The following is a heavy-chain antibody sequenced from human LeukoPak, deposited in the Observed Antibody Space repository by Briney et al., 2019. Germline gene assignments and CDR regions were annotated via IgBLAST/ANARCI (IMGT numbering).Heavy chain of an antibody. CDR3: ARDVSDCSRSSCQLGPGNWFDP. CDR2: INPNNGGT. CDR1: GYIFTGNY. Sequence: ASVTVSRKASGYIFTGNYMHWVRQAPGQGLEWMGWINPNNGGTSYAQNFQGRVTMTRDTSISTVYMELSRLRSDDTAIYYCARDVSDCSRSSCQLGPGNWFDPWGQGTLVTVSS. V-gene: IGHV1-2*02. J-gene: IGHJ5*02. D-gene: IGHD2-2*01.